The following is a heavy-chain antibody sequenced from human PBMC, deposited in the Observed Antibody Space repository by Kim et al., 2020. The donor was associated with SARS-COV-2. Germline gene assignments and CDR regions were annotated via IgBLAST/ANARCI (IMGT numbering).Heavy chain of an antibody. CDR3: AGSIVATITGYYYYYGMDV. J-gene: IGHJ6*02. V-gene: IGHV1-3*01. Sequence: ASVKVSCKASGYTFTSYAMHWVRQAPGQRLEWMGWINAGNGNTKYSQKFQGRVTITRDTSASTAYMELSSLRSEDTAMYYCAGSIVATITGYYYYYGMDVWGQGTTVTVSS. CDR1: GYTFTSYA. CDR2: INAGNGNT. D-gene: IGHD5-12*01.